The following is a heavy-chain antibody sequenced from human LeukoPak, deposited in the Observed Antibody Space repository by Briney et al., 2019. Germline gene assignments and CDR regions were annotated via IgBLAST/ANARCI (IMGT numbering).Heavy chain of an antibody. CDR2: ISYDGSNK. D-gene: IGHD2-15*01. Sequence: GGSLRLSCAASGFTFSSYGMHWVRQAPGKGLEWVAVISYDGSNKYYADSVKGRFTISRDNSKNTLYLQMNSLRAEDTAVYYCAKFCLDCSGGSCYSASRGAFDIWGQGTMVTVSS. J-gene: IGHJ3*02. CDR1: GFTFSSYG. CDR3: AKFCLDCSGGSCYSASRGAFDI. V-gene: IGHV3-30*18.